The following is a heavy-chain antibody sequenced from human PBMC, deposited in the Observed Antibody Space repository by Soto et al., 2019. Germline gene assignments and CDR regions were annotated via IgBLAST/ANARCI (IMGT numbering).Heavy chain of an antibody. CDR1: AFTYSGSA. CDR2: IRSKANSYAT. CDR3: TRVPFGHSGYDRYYYYGMDV. D-gene: IGHD5-12*01. Sequence: GGALRLSCAASAFTYSGSAMHWVRQASGKGLEWVGRIRSKANSYATAYAASVKGRFTISRDDSKNTAYLQMNSLKTEDAAVYYCTRVPFGHSGYDRYYYYGMDVWGQETTVTVS. V-gene: IGHV3-73*01. J-gene: IGHJ6*02.